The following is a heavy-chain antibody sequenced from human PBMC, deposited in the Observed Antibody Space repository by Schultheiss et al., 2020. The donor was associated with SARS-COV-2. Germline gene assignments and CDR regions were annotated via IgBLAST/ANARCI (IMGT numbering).Heavy chain of an antibody. CDR3: ATSIVVVTGLFDY. J-gene: IGHJ4*02. V-gene: IGHV1-18*01. CDR2: INAGNGNT. D-gene: IGHD3-22*01. Sequence: ASVKVSCKASGYTFTSYGISWVRQAPGQGLEWMGWINAGNGNTKYSEKFQGRVTITRDTSASTAYMELSSLRSEDTAVYYCATSIVVVTGLFDYWGQGTLVTVSS. CDR1: GYTFTSYG.